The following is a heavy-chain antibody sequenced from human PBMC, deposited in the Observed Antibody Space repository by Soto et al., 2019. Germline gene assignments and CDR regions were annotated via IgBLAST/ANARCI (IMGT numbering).Heavy chain of an antibody. CDR1: GYSFTSYW. V-gene: IGHV5-51*01. CDR3: ARLGGGYCSGGSCHYYYYHYGMDV. CDR2: IYPGDSDT. D-gene: IGHD2-15*01. J-gene: IGHJ6*02. Sequence: GESLKISCXGSGYSFTSYWIGWVRQMPGKGLEWMGIIYPGDSDTRYSPSFQGQVTISADKSISTAYLQWSSLKASDTAMYYCARLGGGYCSGGSCHYYYYHYGMDVWGQGTTVTVSS.